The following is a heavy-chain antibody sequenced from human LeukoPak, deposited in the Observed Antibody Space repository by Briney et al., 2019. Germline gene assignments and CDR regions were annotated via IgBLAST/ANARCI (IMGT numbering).Heavy chain of an antibody. J-gene: IGHJ3*02. V-gene: IGHV3-23*01. CDR3: AKALIVVITTYDAFDI. Sequence: GGSLRLSCAASGLTFSSYAMSWVRQAPGKGLEWVSAISGSGGSTYYADSVKGRFTISRDNSKNTLYLQMNSLRAEDTAVYYCAKALIVVITTYDAFDIWGQGTMVTVSS. D-gene: IGHD3-22*01. CDR1: GLTFSSYA. CDR2: ISGSGGST.